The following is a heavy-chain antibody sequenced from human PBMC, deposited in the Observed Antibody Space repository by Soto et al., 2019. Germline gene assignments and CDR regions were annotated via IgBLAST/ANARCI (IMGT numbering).Heavy chain of an antibody. CDR1: GYTFSHFW. Sequence: ESLKISCQCSGYTFSHFWSAWVRQLPWKGLEYMGIIYPGDSETRYSPSFHGEVTISADRSIGTAYLQWSSLEASDSAFYFCARSPRSSPYFDYWGQGALVSFSS. J-gene: IGHJ4*02. D-gene: IGHD6-13*01. CDR3: ARSPRSSPYFDY. V-gene: IGHV5-51*01. CDR2: IYPGDSET.